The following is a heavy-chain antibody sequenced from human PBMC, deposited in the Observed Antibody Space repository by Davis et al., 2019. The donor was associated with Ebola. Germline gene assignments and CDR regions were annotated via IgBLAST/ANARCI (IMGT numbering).Heavy chain of an antibody. CDR1: GGSFSGYY. D-gene: IGHD3-16*01. CDR3: VSIFEGENGLYSDYLFDF. CDR2: INHSGST. Sequence: MPSETLSLTCAVYGGSFSGYYWSWIRQPPGKGLEWIGEINHSGSTNYNPSLKSRVTISADTSKNQFSLKLTSVTAADTAVFYCVSIFEGENGLYSDYLFDFWGPGTLVTVSS. J-gene: IGHJ4*02. V-gene: IGHV4-34*01.